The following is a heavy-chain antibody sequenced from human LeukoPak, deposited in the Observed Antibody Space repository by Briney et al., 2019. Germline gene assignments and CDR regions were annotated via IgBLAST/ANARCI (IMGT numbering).Heavy chain of an antibody. D-gene: IGHD3-10*01. V-gene: IGHV3-74*01. CDR1: GFTFSSHW. Sequence: GGSLRLSCAASGFTFSSHWMHWVRQAPGKGLVWVSRINSDGSSISYADSVKGRFTISRDNAKNSLYLQMNSLRAEDTAVYYCARDYGSGSYSYWGQGTLVTVSS. CDR3: ARDYGSGSYSY. CDR2: INSDGSSI. J-gene: IGHJ4*02.